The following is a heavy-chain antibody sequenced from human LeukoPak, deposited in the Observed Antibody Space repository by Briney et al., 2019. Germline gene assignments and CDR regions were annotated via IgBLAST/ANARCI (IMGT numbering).Heavy chain of an antibody. CDR2: VKSKTDGGAT. J-gene: IGHJ3*02. CDR3: STGGSAATTALDAFDI. D-gene: IGHD6-19*01. V-gene: IGHV3-15*01. CDR1: GFTFSNAW. Sequence: GGSLRLSCAASGFTFSNAWMSWVRQAPGKGLEWIGRVKSKTDGGATHYAEPVKGRFTISREDSKNTLYLQINSLQTEDTAMYYCSTGGSAATTALDAFDIWGQGTMVTVSS.